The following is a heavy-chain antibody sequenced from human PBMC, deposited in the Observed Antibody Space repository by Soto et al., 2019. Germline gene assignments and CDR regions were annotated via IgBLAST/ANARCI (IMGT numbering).Heavy chain of an antibody. CDR2: ISSSSSTI. D-gene: IGHD1-1*01. Sequence: GGSLRLSCAASGFTFSSYSMNWVRQAPGKGLEWVSYISSSSSTIYYADSVKGRFTISRDNAKNSLYLQMNSLRDEDTAVYYCARAPSGTHINYYYYGMDVWGQGTTVTVSS. V-gene: IGHV3-48*02. J-gene: IGHJ6*02. CDR1: GFTFSSYS. CDR3: ARAPSGTHINYYYYGMDV.